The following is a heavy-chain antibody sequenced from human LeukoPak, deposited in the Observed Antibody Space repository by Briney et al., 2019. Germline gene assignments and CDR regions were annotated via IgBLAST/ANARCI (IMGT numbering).Heavy chain of an antibody. Sequence: ASVKVSCRASGFNFNNYYMHWVRQAPGQGPEWMGIINLDGGSSTYAQKFQGRATMTSDTSTSTAYMELRSLRSDDTAVYYCARDLRIYDYVRANNFDYWGQGTLVTVSS. V-gene: IGHV1-46*02. CDR3: ARDLRIYDYVRANNFDY. D-gene: IGHD3-16*01. J-gene: IGHJ4*02. CDR1: GFNFNNYY. CDR2: INLDGGSS.